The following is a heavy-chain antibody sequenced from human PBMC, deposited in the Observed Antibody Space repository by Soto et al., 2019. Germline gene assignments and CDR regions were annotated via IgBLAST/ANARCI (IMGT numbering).Heavy chain of an antibody. V-gene: IGHV1-8*01. D-gene: IGHD3-9*01. Sequence: VASVKVSCKASGYTFTSYDINWVRQATGQGLEWMGWMNPNSGNTGYAQKFQGRVTMTRNTSISTAYMELSSLGSEDTAVYYCARVPSYRRGYYDILTGRYTTGGFDPWGQGTLVTVSS. CDR2: MNPNSGNT. J-gene: IGHJ5*02. CDR3: ARVPSYRRGYYDILTGRYTTGGFDP. CDR1: GYTFTSYD.